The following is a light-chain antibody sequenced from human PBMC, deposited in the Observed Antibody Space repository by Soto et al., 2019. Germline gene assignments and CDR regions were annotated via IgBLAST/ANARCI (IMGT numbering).Light chain of an antibody. CDR3: QQYGSSSWT. CDR2: GAS. V-gene: IGKV3-20*01. Sequence: EIVLTQSPGTLSLSTGERATLSCRASQSVSSSYLAWYQQKPGQAPRLLIYGASSRATGIPDRFSGSGSGTDFTLTISRLEPEDFAVYYCQQYGSSSWTFGHGTKVDIK. CDR1: QSVSSSY. J-gene: IGKJ1*01.